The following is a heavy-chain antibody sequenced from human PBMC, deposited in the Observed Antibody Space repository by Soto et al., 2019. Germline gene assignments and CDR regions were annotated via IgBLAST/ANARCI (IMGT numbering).Heavy chain of an antibody. V-gene: IGHV1-3*01. D-gene: IGHD2-21*01. Sequence: QVQLVQSGAEVRRSGASVKVSCKASGYTFTTLAMHCVRQAPGQRLEWMGYINAGNGYTKYSQNFQGRVTITRDTLASTAYTELSSLTSEDTAVNYCASQYCGGYCSADYWGQGTLVTVSS. J-gene: IGHJ4*02. CDR2: INAGNGYT. CDR3: ASQYCGGYCSADY. CDR1: GYTFTTLA.